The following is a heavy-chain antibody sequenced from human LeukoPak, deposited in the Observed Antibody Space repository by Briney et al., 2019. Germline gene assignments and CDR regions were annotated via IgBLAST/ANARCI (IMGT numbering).Heavy chain of an antibody. CDR2: FFHSGST. CDR1: GYSISSGYY. V-gene: IGHV4-38-2*02. J-gene: IGHJ2*01. D-gene: IGHD3-22*01. CDR3: AWSIDSSGYDVFDL. Sequence: SETLSLTCTVSGYSISSGYYWCCIRLPPGKRLGSIGSFFHSGSTYYNPSLKSRATISVDTSKHHSSLELTSVPAAPPAVYYCAWSIDSSGYDVFDLWGRGTLVTVS.